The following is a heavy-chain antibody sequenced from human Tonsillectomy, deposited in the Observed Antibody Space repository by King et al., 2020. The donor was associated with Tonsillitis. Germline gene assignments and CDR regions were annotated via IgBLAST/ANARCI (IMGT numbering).Heavy chain of an antibody. J-gene: IGHJ3*02. Sequence: QLQESGPGLVKPSQTLSLTCTVSGGSISSGSYYWSWIRQPAGKGLEWIGRIYTSGSTNYNPSLKSRVTMSVDTSENQFSLKLSSVTAADTAVYCCVRGVWGDAFDIRGQGTMVTVSS. V-gene: IGHV4-61*02. D-gene: IGHD3-16*01. CDR3: VRGVWGDAFDI. CDR2: IYTSGST. CDR1: GGSISSGSYY.